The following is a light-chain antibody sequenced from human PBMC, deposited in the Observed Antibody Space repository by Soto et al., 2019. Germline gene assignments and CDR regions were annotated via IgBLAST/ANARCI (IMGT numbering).Light chain of an antibody. J-gene: IGKJ1*01. Sequence: LQMTQSPSTLSASVGDRVTITCRASQSISSWLAWYQQKPGKAPKLLIYKASSLESGVPSRFSGSGSGTEFTLTISSLQPDDFATYYCQQYNNYPWTFGQGTKVDIK. CDR2: KAS. V-gene: IGKV1-5*03. CDR1: QSISSW. CDR3: QQYNNYPWT.